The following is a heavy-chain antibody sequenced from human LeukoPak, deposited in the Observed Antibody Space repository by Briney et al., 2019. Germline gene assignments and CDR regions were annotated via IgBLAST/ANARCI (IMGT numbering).Heavy chain of an antibody. D-gene: IGHD3-10*01. J-gene: IGHJ5*02. CDR3: ARDNYGSGSLLLDNWFDP. V-gene: IGHV4-59*01. CDR1: GGSISSYY. CDR2: IYYSGST. Sequence: PSETLSLTCTVSGGSISSYYWSWIRQPPGKGLEWIGYIYYSGSTNYNPSLKGRVTISVDTSKNQFSLKLSSVTAADTAVYYCARDNYGSGSLLLDNWFDPWGQGTLVTVSS.